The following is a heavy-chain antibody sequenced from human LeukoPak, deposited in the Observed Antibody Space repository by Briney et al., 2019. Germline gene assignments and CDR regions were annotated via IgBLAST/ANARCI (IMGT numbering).Heavy chain of an antibody. CDR1: GYTFTCYY. V-gene: IGHV1-2*02. CDR2: INPNSGGT. Sequence: ASVKVSCKASGYTFTCYYMHWVRQAPGQGLEWMGWINPNSGGTNYAQKFQGRVTMTRDTSISTAYMELSRLRSDDTAVYYCAREYQLLRMGFDYWGQGTLVTVSS. D-gene: IGHD2-2*01. CDR3: AREYQLLRMGFDY. J-gene: IGHJ4*02.